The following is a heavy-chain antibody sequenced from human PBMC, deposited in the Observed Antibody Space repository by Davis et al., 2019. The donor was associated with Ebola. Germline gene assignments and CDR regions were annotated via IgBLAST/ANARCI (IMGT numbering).Heavy chain of an antibody. CDR1: GFTFSSYA. CDR3: ARAGYYYEYYYGMDV. J-gene: IGHJ6*02. CDR2: ISYDGSNK. V-gene: IGHV3-30-3*01. D-gene: IGHD3-22*01. Sequence: LKISCAASGFTFSSYAMHWVRQAPGKGLEWVAVISYDGSNKYYADSVKGRFTISRDNSKNTLYLQMNSLRAEDTAVYYCARAGYYYEYYYGMDVWGQGTTVTVSS.